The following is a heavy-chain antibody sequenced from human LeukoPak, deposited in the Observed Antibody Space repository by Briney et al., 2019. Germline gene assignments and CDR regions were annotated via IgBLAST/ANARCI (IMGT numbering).Heavy chain of an antibody. D-gene: IGHD3-22*01. CDR1: GGSISSYY. V-gene: IGHV4-59*01. Sequence: SETLSLTCTVSGGSISSYYWSWIRQPPGKGLECIGYIYYSGSTNYNPSLKSRVTISVDTSKNQFSLKLSSVTAADPVVYYCARDRRLGYYESSVKYNWFDPWGQGTLVTVSS. J-gene: IGHJ5*02. CDR2: IYYSGST. CDR3: ARDRRLGYYESSVKYNWFDP.